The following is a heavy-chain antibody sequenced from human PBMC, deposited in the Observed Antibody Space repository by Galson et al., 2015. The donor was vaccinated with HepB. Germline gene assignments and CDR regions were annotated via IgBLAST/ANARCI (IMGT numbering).Heavy chain of an antibody. CDR2: IIPILGIA. J-gene: IGHJ4*02. D-gene: IGHD3-16*01. V-gene: IGHV1-69*04. CDR1: GGTFSRYA. Sequence: SVKVSCKASGGTFSRYAISWVRQAPGQGLEWMGRIIPILGIANYAQKFQGRVTITADKITSTAYMELSSLRSEDTAVYYCARGPLGDYWGQGTLVTVSS. CDR3: ARGPLGDY.